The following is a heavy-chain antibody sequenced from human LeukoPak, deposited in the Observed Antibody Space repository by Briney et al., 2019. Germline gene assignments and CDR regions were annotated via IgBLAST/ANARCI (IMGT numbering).Heavy chain of an antibody. CDR3: ASVLSGIAVAGSFDP. Sequence: SVKVSCKASGGTFSSYAISWVRQAPGQGLEWMGRITPILGIANYAQKFQGRVTITADKSTSTAYMELSSLRSEDTAVYYCASVLSGIAVAGSFDPWGQGTLVTVSS. V-gene: IGHV1-69*04. J-gene: IGHJ5*02. D-gene: IGHD6-19*01. CDR1: GGTFSSYA. CDR2: ITPILGIA.